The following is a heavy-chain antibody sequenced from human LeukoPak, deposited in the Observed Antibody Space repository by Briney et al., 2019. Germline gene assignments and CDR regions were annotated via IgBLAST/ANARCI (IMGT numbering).Heavy chain of an antibody. J-gene: IGHJ4*02. D-gene: IGHD2-2*01. CDR2: IYQSGST. CDR3: ARESGPGAPY. V-gene: IGHV4-59*12. CDR1: GGSISSYY. Sequence: KTSETLSLTCTVSGGSISSYYWSWVRQPPGKGLEWIGYIYQSGSTYYNPSLKSRVTISVDRSKNQFSLKLSSVTAADTAVYYCARESGPGAPYWGQGTLVTVSS.